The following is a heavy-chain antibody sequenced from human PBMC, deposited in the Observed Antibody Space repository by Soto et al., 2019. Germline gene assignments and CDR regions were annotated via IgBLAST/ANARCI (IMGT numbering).Heavy chain of an antibody. CDR3: ARTDIVTTNWCDP. CDR1: GESFIGYY. V-gene: IGHV4-34*02. D-gene: IGHD5-12*01. Sequence: QVHLQQWGAGLLKPSEPLSLTCAVYGESFIGYYWTWIRQPPGKGLEWIGEINHRGSTNYNPSLKSRVSISIDTSKNQFSLKLTSVTAADTSVYYCARTDIVTTNWCDPWGQGTLVTVSS. CDR2: INHRGST. J-gene: IGHJ5*02.